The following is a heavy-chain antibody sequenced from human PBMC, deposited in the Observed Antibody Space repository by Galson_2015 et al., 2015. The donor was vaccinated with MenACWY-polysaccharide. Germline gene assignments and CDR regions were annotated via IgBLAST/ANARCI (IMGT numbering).Heavy chain of an antibody. V-gene: IGHV4-59*07. Sequence: ATLSLTCTVSGDPIGSSYWTWIRQPPAKGLEWIGYTFYSGDTNYHPSLNSRVTISVDTSKRQFSLNLTSVTAADTAVYYCARARRQMAVTWGQGTLVIVS. D-gene: IGHD5-24*01. CDR1: GDPIGSSY. J-gene: IGHJ5*02. CDR2: TFYSGDT. CDR3: ARARRQMAVT.